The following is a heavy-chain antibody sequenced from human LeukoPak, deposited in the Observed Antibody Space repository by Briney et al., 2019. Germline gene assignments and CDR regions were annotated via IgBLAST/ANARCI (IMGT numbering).Heavy chain of an antibody. J-gene: IGHJ4*02. CDR2: ISYDGSNK. D-gene: IGHD6-19*01. CDR1: GFTFSTYA. CDR3: ARGGSAWAIDC. V-gene: IGHV3-30-3*01. Sequence: PGGSLRLSCAASGFTFSTYAMYWVRQAPGKGLEWVAVISYDGSNKYYADSVKGRLTISRDNSKNTLYLQMNSLRAEDTAVNYCARGGSAWAIDCWGQGTLVTVSS.